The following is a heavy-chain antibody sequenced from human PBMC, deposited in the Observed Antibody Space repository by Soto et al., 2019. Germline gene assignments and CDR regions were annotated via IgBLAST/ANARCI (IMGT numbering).Heavy chain of an antibody. CDR2: INRYGST. CDR3: ARDACSTTSCYHD. Sequence: SETLSLTCAVYGGSFRGYYCSWIRQAPGKGLEWIGEINRYGSTNQNPSLKSRGTLSIDTSKNKFSLKLSSVTAADTAVYYCARDACSTTSCYHDWGQGTTVTVSS. CDR1: GGSFRGYY. D-gene: IGHD2-2*01. J-gene: IGHJ6*02. V-gene: IGHV4-34*01.